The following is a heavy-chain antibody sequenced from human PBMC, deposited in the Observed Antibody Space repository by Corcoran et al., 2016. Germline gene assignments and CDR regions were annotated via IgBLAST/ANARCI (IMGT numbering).Heavy chain of an antibody. Sequence: EVQVVESGGGLVQPGGSLKLSCAASGFTFGDSIIYWVRQASGKGLEWVGHIRSKGDSYATAYAATVKGRFAISRDDSKNTAYLQMNSLTTEDTAVYYCIWWVVNAGYWGQGTLVTVSS. V-gene: IGHV3-73*02. CDR3: IWWVVNAGY. CDR2: IRSKGDSYAT. D-gene: IGHD2-21*01. J-gene: IGHJ4*02. CDR1: GFTFGDSI.